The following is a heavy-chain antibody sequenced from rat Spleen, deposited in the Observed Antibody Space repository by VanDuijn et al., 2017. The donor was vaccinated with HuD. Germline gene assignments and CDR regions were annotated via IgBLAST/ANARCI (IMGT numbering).Heavy chain of an antibody. CDR1: GFSLTSNS. Sequence: QVQLKESGPGLVQPSQTLSLTCTVSGFSLTSNSVSWVRQPPGKGLEWMGAIWSGGSTDYNSVLKSRLSISRDTSKSQIYLKMNSLQTEDTATYYCAREGEVAGYNPFAYWGQGTLVTVSS. CDR2: IWSGGST. J-gene: IGHJ3*01. CDR3: AREGEVAGYNPFAY. V-gene: IGHV2-15*01. D-gene: IGHD1-4*01.